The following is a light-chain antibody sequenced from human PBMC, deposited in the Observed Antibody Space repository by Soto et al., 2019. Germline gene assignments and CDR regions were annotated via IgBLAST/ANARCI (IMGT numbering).Light chain of an antibody. CDR2: EAS. J-gene: IGKJ2*01. CDR3: QQSHSTPPT. CDR1: HNIVTY. Sequence: DIHMAQSPPSLSASVGDRVTITCRASHNIVTYLNWYQQKAGKAPSLLIYEASHLQSGVPFRFFGSGSGTDFTLTIDNLQHEDSATYHCQQSHSTPPTFGPWTKPEMK. V-gene: IGKV1-39*01.